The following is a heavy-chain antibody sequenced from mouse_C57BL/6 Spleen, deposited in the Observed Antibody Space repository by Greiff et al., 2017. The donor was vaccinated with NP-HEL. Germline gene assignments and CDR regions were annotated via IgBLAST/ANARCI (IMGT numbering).Heavy chain of an antibody. CDR1: GYAFSSSW. Sequence: ESGPELVKPGASVKISCKASGYAFSSSWMNWVKQRPGKGLEWIGRIYPGDGDTNYNGKFKGKATLTADKSSSTAYMQLSSLTSEDSAVYFCALYSNLYYYAMDYWGQGTSVTVSS. J-gene: IGHJ4*01. D-gene: IGHD2-5*01. CDR2: IYPGDGDT. CDR3: ALYSNLYYYAMDY. V-gene: IGHV1-82*01.